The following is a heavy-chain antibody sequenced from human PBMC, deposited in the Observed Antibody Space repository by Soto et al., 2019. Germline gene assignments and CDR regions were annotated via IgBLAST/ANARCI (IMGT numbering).Heavy chain of an antibody. Sequence: ASVKVSCKASGYTFTGYYMHWVRQAPGQGLEWMGWINPNSGGTNYAQKFQGWVTMTRDTSISTAYLQWSSLKASDTAMYYCARRLTDAYYYGPDAFDIWGQGTMVTVSS. D-gene: IGHD3-10*01. CDR1: GYTFTGYY. CDR2: INPNSGGT. J-gene: IGHJ3*02. V-gene: IGHV1-2*04. CDR3: ARRLTDAYYYGPDAFDI.